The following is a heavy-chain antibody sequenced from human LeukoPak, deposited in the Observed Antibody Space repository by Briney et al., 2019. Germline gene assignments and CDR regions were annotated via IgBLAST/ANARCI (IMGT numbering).Heavy chain of an antibody. D-gene: IGHD2-15*01. CDR1: GYSLSSGYY. CDR3: ARILGAYCSGGSCPDAFDI. V-gene: IGHV4-38-2*02. Sequence: SETLSLTCTVSGYSLSSGYYWGWIRQPPGKGLEWIGNIYHSGRTYYNPSLKSGVTISVDTSKNQFSLKLSSVTAADTAVFYCARILGAYCSGGSCPDAFDIWGQGTMVTVSS. J-gene: IGHJ3*02. CDR2: IYHSGRT.